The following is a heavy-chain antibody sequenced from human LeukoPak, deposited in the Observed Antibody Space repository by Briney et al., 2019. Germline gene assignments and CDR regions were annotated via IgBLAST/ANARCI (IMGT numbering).Heavy chain of an antibody. CDR1: GFTFDDYA. CDR2: ISWNSGSI. Sequence: GGSLRLSCAASGFTFDDYAMHWVRQAPGKGLEWVSGISWNSGSIGYADSVKGRFTISRDNSKNTLYLQMSSPRPEDTAVYYCATHHREGVTGREYFQHWGQGTLVTVSS. V-gene: IGHV3-9*01. D-gene: IGHD6-19*01. CDR3: ATHHREGVTGREYFQH. J-gene: IGHJ1*01.